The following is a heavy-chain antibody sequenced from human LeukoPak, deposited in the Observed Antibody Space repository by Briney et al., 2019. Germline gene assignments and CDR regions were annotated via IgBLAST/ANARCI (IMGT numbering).Heavy chain of an antibody. J-gene: IGHJ6*03. V-gene: IGHV4-4*02. CDR3: ARAPYRSGYYYYYMDV. CDR1: GGSISSNNW. CDR2: IFHSGST. Sequence: SETLSLTCAVSGGSISSNNWWSWVRQPPGKGLEWIGEIFHSGSTNYNPSLKSRVTISVDKSKNQFSLKLNSVTAADTAVYYCARAPYRSGYYYYYMDVWGKGTTVTVSS. D-gene: IGHD4-11*01.